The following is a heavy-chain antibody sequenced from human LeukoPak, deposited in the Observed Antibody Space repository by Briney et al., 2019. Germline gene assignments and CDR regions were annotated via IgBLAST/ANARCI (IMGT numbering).Heavy chain of an antibody. CDR1: GYTFTGNY. J-gene: IGHJ4*02. Sequence: ASVKVSCKASGYTFTGNYMHWVRQAPGQELEGMGWINPNSGGTNYAQKFQGRVTMTRDTSISTAYMELSGLRSDDTAVYYCARDSRDLRGYSYGPFDYWGQGTLVTVSS. D-gene: IGHD5-18*01. V-gene: IGHV1-2*02. CDR2: INPNSGGT. CDR3: ARDSRDLRGYSYGPFDY.